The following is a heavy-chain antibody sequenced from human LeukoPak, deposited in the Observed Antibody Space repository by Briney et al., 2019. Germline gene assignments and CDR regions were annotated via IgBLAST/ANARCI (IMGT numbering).Heavy chain of an antibody. CDR3: ARAGPYSRKVFDY. D-gene: IGHD5-18*01. CDR2: INPNSGGT. V-gene: IGHV1-2*06. CDR1: GYTFTGYY. Sequence: ASVKVSCKASGYTFTGYYMHWVRQAPGQGLEWMGRINPNSGGTNYAQKFQGRVTMTRDTSISTAYMELSRLRSDDTAVYYCARAGPYSRKVFDYWGQGTLVTVSS. J-gene: IGHJ4*02.